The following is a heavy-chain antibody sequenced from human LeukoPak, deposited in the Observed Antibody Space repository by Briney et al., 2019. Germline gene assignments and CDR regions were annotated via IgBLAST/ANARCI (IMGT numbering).Heavy chain of an antibody. V-gene: IGHV3-66*01. CDR3: TTGGAAVVLTVGFFQH. CDR1: GFTVSSSH. Sequence: GGSLRLSCAASGFTVSSSHMNWVRQAPGKGLEWVSVIYRGGNAYYTDSVKDRFTISRDYSKNTVFLQMNNLEVEDTAVYYCTTGGAAVVLTVGFFQHWGQGTLVTVSP. CDR2: IYRGGNA. D-gene: IGHD6-13*01. J-gene: IGHJ1*01.